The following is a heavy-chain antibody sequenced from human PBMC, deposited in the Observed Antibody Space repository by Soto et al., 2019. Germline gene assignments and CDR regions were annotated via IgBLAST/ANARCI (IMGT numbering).Heavy chain of an antibody. Sequence: PSETLSLTCSVSGGSIISSSFNWCCIRQPPWKGLEWIGTIYYDGSTDYNPSLKSRAIISVDTSKNEFSLKLTSVTAADTAVYYCARFFGNAFDIWGHGTVVTVSS. J-gene: IGHJ3*02. V-gene: IGHV4-39*01. CDR3: ARFFGNAFDI. D-gene: IGHD3-16*01. CDR1: GGSIISSSFN. CDR2: IYYDGST.